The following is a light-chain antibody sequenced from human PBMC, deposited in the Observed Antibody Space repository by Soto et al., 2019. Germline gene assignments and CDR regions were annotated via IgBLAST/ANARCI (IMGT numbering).Light chain of an antibody. CDR1: SSNIGTNY. V-gene: IGLV1-47*01. CDR2: RNQ. Sequence: QSVLTQPPSASGTPGQRVTISCSGGSSNIGTNYVYWYQQLPGTAPKLLIYRNQLRPSGVPDRFSASKSGTSASLAISGRRSEDEADYFCAGWDDSLHGLLFGSGTKLTVL. CDR3: AGWDDSLHGLL. J-gene: IGLJ1*01.